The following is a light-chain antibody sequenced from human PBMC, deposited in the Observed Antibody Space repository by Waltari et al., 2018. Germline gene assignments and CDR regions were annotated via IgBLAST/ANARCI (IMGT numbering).Light chain of an antibody. CDR2: ENT. CDR3: GTWDSSLSGAV. CDR1: SSNIGNNS. Sequence: QSALTHSPSASAAPGQRVTISCSGGSSNIGNNSVSWYRQFPGTAPKLLIYENTKRPSGSPCGFSGSKSGTSAALDITGLQAGDEADYYCGTWDSSLSGAVFGGGTHLTVL. J-gene: IGLJ7*01. V-gene: IGLV1-51*02.